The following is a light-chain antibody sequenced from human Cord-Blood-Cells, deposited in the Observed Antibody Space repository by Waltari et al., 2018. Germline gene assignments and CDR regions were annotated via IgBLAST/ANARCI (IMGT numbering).Light chain of an antibody. CDR3: QTWGTGIQVV. V-gene: IGLV4-69*01. Sequence: LVLTQSPSASASLGASVKLTCTLSSGHSSYAIAWNQQQPEKGPRYLMKLNSDGSHSKGDGIPDRFSGSSSEAERYLTNSGLQAGDEADYYCQTWGTGIQVVFGGGTKLTVL. CDR1: SGHSSYA. J-gene: IGLJ2*01. CDR2: LNSDGSH.